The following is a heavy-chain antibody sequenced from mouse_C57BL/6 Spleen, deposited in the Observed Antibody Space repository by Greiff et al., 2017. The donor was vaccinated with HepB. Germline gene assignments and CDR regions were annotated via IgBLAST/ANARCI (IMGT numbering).Heavy chain of an antibody. Sequence: VHVKQSGPELVKPGASVKISCKASGYSFTDYTMNWVKQSNGKSLEWIGVINPNYGTTSYNQKFKGKATLTVDQSSSTAYMQLNSLTSEDSAVYYCAREDGTWGYFDYWGQGTTLTVSS. J-gene: IGHJ2*01. CDR2: INPNYGTT. D-gene: IGHD2-1*01. CDR1: GYSFTDYT. CDR3: AREDGTWGYFDY. V-gene: IGHV1-39*01.